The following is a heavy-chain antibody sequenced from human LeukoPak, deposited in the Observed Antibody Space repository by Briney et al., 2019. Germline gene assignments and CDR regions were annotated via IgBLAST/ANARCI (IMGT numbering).Heavy chain of an antibody. CDR1: GYTFTGYY. V-gene: IGHV1-2*02. Sequence: GASVKVSCKASGYTFTGYYMHWVRQAPGQGLEWMGWINPNSGGTNYAQKFQGRVTMTRNTSISTAYMELSRLRSDDTAVYYCARYIVATRRFDPWGQGTLVTVSS. CDR3: ARYIVATRRFDP. CDR2: INPNSGGT. J-gene: IGHJ5*02. D-gene: IGHD5-12*01.